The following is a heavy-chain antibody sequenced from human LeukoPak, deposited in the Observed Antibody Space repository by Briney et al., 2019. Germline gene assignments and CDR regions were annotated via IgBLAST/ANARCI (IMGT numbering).Heavy chain of an antibody. CDR3: ARGPPASYYDILTGYGAGLDP. J-gene: IGHJ5*02. CDR2: IYYSGST. D-gene: IGHD3-9*01. CDR1: GGSISSYY. Sequence: PSETLSLTCTVSGGSISSYYWSWIRQPPGKGLEWIGYIYYSGSTNYNPSLKSRVTISVDTSKNQFSLKLSSVTAADTAVYYCARGPPASYYDILTGYGAGLDPWGQGTPVTVSS. V-gene: IGHV4-59*01.